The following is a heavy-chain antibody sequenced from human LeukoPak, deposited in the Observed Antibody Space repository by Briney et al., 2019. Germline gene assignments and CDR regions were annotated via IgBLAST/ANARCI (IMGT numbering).Heavy chain of an antibody. D-gene: IGHD3-3*01. CDR1: GESFSGYY. V-gene: IGHV4-34*01. CDR2: INHSGST. CDR3: ARGRRLRFLEWLPSGDWFDP. J-gene: IGHJ5*02. Sequence: PSETLSLTCAVYGESFSGYYWSWIRQPPGKGLEWIGEINHSGSTNYNPSLKSRVTISVDTSKNQFSLKLSSVTAADTAVYYCARGRRLRFLEWLPSGDWFDPWGQGTLVTVSS.